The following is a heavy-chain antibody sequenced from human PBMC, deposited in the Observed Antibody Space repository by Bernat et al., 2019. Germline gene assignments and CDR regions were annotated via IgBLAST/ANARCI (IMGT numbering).Heavy chain of an antibody. CDR3: ARDKDSSSWYSYYYYYGMDV. V-gene: IGHV3-7*03. CDR1: GFTFSSYW. J-gene: IGHJ6*02. CDR2: IKQDGSEK. Sequence: EVQLVESGGGLVQPGGSLRLSCAASGFTFSSYWMSWVRQAPGKGLEWVANIKQDGSEKYYVDSVKGRFTISRDNAKNSLYLQMNSLRAEDTAVYYCARDKDSSSWYSYYYYYGMDVWGQGTTVTVSS. D-gene: IGHD6-13*01.